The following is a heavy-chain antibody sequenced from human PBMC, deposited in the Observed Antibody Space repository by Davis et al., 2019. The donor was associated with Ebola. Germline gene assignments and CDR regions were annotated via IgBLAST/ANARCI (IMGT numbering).Heavy chain of an antibody. Sequence: PSETLSLTFTVSGGSISSHYWSWIRQPPGKGLEWIGYIYYSGSTNYNPSLKSRVTISVDTSKNQFSLKLSSVTAADTPVYYCARSRAEWLLSTDYYYYGMDVWGQGTTVTVSS. CDR3: ARSRAEWLLSTDYYYYGMDV. D-gene: IGHD3-3*01. V-gene: IGHV4-59*11. J-gene: IGHJ6*02. CDR2: IYYSGST. CDR1: GGSISSHY.